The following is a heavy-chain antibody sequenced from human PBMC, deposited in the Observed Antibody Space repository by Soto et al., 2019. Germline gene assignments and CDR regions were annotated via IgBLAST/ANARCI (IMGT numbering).Heavy chain of an antibody. J-gene: IGHJ6*02. CDR1: GFTFSSYG. V-gene: IGHV3-30*18. D-gene: IGHD3-16*01. CDR2: ISYDGSNK. CDR3: AKEVWGGPMDV. Sequence: QVQLVESGGGVVQPGRSLRLSCAASGFTFSSYGMHWVRQAPGKGLEWVAVISYDGSNKNYADSVKGRFTISRDNSKDTQYLQMNSLRGEDTAVYYCAKEVWGGPMDVWGQGTTVTVSS.